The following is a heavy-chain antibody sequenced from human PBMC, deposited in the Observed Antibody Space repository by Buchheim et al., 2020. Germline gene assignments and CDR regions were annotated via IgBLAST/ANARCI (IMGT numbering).Heavy chain of an antibody. D-gene: IGHD3-22*01. CDR1: GFTFSSYS. Sequence: EVQLVESGGGLVQPGGSLRLSCAASGFTFSSYSMNWVRQAPGKGLEWVSYISSSSSTIYYADSVKGRFTISRDNAKNSLYLQMNSLRAEDTAVYYCARDSRWYYYDSSGSLDYWGQGTL. CDR2: ISSSSSTI. CDR3: ARDSRWYYYDSSGSLDY. V-gene: IGHV3-48*01. J-gene: IGHJ4*02.